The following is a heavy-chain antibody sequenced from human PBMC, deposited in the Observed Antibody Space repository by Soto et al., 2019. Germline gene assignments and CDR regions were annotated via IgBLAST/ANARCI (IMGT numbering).Heavy chain of an antibody. V-gene: IGHV3-23*01. CDR3: AREYYDILTGYPSQSYGMDV. CDR2: ISGSGGST. J-gene: IGHJ6*02. CDR1: GFTFSSYA. D-gene: IGHD3-9*01. Sequence: GGSLRLSXAASGFTFSSYAMSWVRQAPGKGLEWVSAISGSGGSTYYADSVKGRFTISRDNSKNTLYLQMNSLRAEDTAVYYCAREYYDILTGYPSQSYGMDVWGQGTTVTGSS.